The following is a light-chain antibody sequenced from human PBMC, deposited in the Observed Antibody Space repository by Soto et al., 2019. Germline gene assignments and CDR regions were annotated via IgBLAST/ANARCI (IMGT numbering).Light chain of an antibody. CDR1: SSDVGGYNY. CDR3: SSYTSSSRV. J-gene: IGLJ2*01. CDR2: DVS. V-gene: IGLV2-14*01. Sequence: QSALTQPASVSGSPGQSITISCTGTSSDVGGYNYVSWYQQHPGKAPKLMIYDVSNRPSGVSNRFSGSKSGNTASLTISGLQAEDEADYCCSSYTSSSRVFGGGTKLTVL.